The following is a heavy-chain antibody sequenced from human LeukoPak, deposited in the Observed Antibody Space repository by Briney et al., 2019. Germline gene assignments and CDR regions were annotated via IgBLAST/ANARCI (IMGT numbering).Heavy chain of an antibody. CDR3: ARADYSSTWSHDYYYMDV. CDR1: GGSISSSSYY. Sequence: YPSETLSLTCTVSGGSISSSSYYWGWIRQPPGKGLEWIGSIYYSGSTYYNPSLKSRVTISVDTSKNQFSLKLSSVTAADTAVYYCARADYSSTWSHDYYYMDVWGKGTTVTVSS. CDR2: IYYSGST. J-gene: IGHJ6*03. D-gene: IGHD6-13*01. V-gene: IGHV4-39*07.